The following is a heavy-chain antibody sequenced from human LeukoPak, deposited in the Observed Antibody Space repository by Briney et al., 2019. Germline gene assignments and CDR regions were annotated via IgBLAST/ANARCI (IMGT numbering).Heavy chain of an antibody. J-gene: IGHJ3*02. D-gene: IGHD2-15*01. CDR1: GFTFSSYG. Sequence: GGSLRLSCAASGFTFSSYGMHWVRQAPGKGLEWVAVISYDGSNKYYADSVKGRFTISRDNSKNTLYLQMNSLRAEDTAVYYCARDAMVVAATGAFDIWGQGTMVTVSS. V-gene: IGHV3-30*03. CDR3: ARDAMVVAATGAFDI. CDR2: ISYDGSNK.